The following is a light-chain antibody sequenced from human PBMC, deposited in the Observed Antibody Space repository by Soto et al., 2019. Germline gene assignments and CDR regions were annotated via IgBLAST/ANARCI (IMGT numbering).Light chain of an antibody. V-gene: IGKV3-11*01. Sequence: EIVLTQSPATLSLSPGERATLSCRASQSVSSYLAWYQQKPGQAPRLLIYDASNRATGIPARFSGSGSGTDFTLTISSLEPEDFALYYCQHRSNWPTFGQGTKVEIK. CDR3: QHRSNWPT. CDR2: DAS. CDR1: QSVSSY. J-gene: IGKJ1*01.